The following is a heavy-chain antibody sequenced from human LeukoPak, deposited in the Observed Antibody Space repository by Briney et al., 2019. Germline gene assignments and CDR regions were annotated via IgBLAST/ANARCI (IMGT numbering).Heavy chain of an antibody. CDR2: INSGGGTT. V-gene: IGHV3-23*01. J-gene: IGHJ4*02. CDR3: AKGSDGAGNYRPFDY. D-gene: IGHD3-10*01. CDR1: GFTLSSAT. Sequence: GGSLRLSCGASGFTLSSATMSWLRQAPGKRLEWVSAINSGGGTTSAESVKGRFTISRDDSKNMLYLQMNSLRAEDTAVYYCAKGSDGAGNYRPFDYWGQGTLVTVSS.